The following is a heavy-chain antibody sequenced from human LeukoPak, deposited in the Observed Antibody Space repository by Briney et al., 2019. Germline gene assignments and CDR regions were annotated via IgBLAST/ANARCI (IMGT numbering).Heavy chain of an antibody. J-gene: IGHJ4*02. Sequence: SQTLSLTCTVSGYSISSGTYYWTWIRQPAGKGLEWIGRISTSGSTNYNPSLKSRVTISLDTSKNQFSLKLTSVTAADTAVYYCAREVVAAPGTVDYWGQGTLVTVSS. V-gene: IGHV4-61*02. CDR2: ISTSGST. D-gene: IGHD6-13*01. CDR1: GYSISSGTYY. CDR3: AREVVAAPGTVDY.